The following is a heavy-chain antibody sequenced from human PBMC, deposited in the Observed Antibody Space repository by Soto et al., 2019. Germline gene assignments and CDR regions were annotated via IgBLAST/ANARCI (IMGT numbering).Heavy chain of an antibody. J-gene: IGHJ6*02. D-gene: IGHD2-2*01. CDR1: GYTFTVYC. Sequence: ASVKVSCKASGYTFTVYCMHWVRQAPGQGLEWMGWINPNSGGTNYAQKFQGWVTMTRDTSISTAYMELSRLRSDDTAVYYCARDPVLVVVPAAKYYYYGMDVWGQGTTVTVSS. V-gene: IGHV1-2*04. CDR2: INPNSGGT. CDR3: ARDPVLVVVPAAKYYYYGMDV.